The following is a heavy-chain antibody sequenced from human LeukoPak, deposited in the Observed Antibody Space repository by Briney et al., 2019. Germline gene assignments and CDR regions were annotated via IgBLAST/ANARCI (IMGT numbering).Heavy chain of an antibody. CDR1: GFTFSSYA. J-gene: IGHJ6*03. CDR2: ISGSGGST. Sequence: GGSLRLSCAASGFTFSSYAMSWVRQAPGKGLEWVSAISGSGGSTYYADSVKGRFTISRDNPKNTLYLQMNSLRAEDTAVYYCAKVLTPQYYYYYYMDVWGKGTTVTVSS. CDR3: AKVLTPQYYYYYYMDV. V-gene: IGHV3-23*01.